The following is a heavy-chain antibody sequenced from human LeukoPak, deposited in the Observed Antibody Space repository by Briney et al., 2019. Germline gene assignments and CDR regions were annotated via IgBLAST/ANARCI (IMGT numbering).Heavy chain of an antibody. CDR3: ARGWGFLDY. V-gene: IGHV4-59*01. J-gene: IGHJ4*02. CDR2: IYYSGST. CDR1: GGSISNFY. Sequence: PSETLSLTCTVSGGSISNFYWSWIRQPPGKGLEWIGYIYYSGSTNYNPSLNSRVTISADTSKNQFSLKLSSVTAADTAVYYCARGWGFLDYWGQGTLVTVSS. D-gene: IGHD3-16*01.